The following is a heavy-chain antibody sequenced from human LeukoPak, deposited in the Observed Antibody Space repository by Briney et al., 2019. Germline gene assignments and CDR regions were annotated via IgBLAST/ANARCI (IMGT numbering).Heavy chain of an antibody. CDR2: IRSKANSYAT. J-gene: IGHJ4*02. CDR1: GFTFSGSA. V-gene: IGHV3-73*01. Sequence: GGSLRLSCAASGFTFSGSAMHWVRQASGEGLEWVGRIRSKANSYATAYAASVKGRSTISRDDSKNTAYLQMNSLRPEDTAIYYCAKLFESGTYNNFFHYWGQGTLVTVSS. CDR3: AKLFESGTYNNFFHY. D-gene: IGHD3-10*01.